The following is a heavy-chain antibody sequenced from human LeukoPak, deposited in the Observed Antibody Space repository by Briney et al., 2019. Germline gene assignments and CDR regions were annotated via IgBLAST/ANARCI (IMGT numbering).Heavy chain of an antibody. V-gene: IGHV3-23*01. CDR3: AKDRAFPNDVFDI. J-gene: IGHJ3*02. D-gene: IGHD3-3*02. Sequence: AGSLTLSCVASGFTFSNYAMSWVRQAPGKGLEWVAPIHGSDGRTWYAGYVKGRCTLSRDNSRNTLYLQMNSLRAEDTAVYYCAKDRAFPNDVFDIWGKGTMVTVSA. CDR2: IHGSDGRT. CDR1: GFTFSNYA.